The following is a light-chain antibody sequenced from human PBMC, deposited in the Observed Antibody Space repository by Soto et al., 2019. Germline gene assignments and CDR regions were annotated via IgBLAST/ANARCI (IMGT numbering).Light chain of an antibody. CDR3: LQDNNYPIT. CDR1: HDITNN. J-gene: IGKJ5*01. V-gene: IGKV1-6*01. CDR2: TAS. Sequence: AVQMTQSPSSLSASVGDRVTITCRASHDITNNLAWYQQKPGKAPKLLSYTASNLQSGDPSRFSGSGSGTDFTLTICTLLPDDFAAYHCLQDNNYPITFGQGTRLEI.